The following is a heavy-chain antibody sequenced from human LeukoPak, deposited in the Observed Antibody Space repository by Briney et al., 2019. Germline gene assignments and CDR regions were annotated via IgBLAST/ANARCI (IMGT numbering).Heavy chain of an antibody. V-gene: IGHV1-8*02. Sequence: ASVKVSCKASGGTFSSYAISWVRQAPGQGLEWMGWMNPNSGNTGYAQKFQGRVTMTRNTSISTAYMELSSLRSEDTAVYYCARINSGRHLGDAFDIWGQGTTVTVSS. J-gene: IGHJ3*02. CDR3: ARINSGRHLGDAFDI. D-gene: IGHD1-26*01. CDR1: GGTFSSYA. CDR2: MNPNSGNT.